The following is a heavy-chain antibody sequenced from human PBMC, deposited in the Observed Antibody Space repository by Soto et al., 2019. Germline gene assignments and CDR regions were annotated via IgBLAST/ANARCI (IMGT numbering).Heavy chain of an antibody. CDR1: GFTFSSYA. CDR2: ISGSGGST. Sequence: EVQLLESGGGLVQPGGSLRLSCAASGFTFSSYAMTWVRQAPGKGLEWVSGISGSGGSTYYADSVKGRFTISRDNSKNTLYLQMNLLRAEDTAVYYCAKDLEGPNPNWFDPWGQGTLVTVSS. J-gene: IGHJ5*02. CDR3: AKDLEGPNPNWFDP. V-gene: IGHV3-23*01. D-gene: IGHD1-1*01.